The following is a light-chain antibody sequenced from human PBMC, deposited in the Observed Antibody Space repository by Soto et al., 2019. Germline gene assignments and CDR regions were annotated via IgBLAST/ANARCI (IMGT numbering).Light chain of an antibody. Sequence: EIVLTQSTGTLSFSPGERATLSCRASQSVSSSYLAWYQQKPGQAPRLLIYGASSRATGIPDRFSGSGSGTDFTLTISRLEPEDFAVYYCQQYGSSQITFGQGTRLEIK. CDR1: QSVSSSY. J-gene: IGKJ5*01. V-gene: IGKV3-20*01. CDR2: GAS. CDR3: QQYGSSQIT.